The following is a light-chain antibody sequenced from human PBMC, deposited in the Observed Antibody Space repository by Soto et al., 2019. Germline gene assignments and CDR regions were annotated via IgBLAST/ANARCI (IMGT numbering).Light chain of an antibody. Sequence: DIVMTQSPDSLAVSLGERATINCKSSQSVLYSSNNKNYLAWYQQKPGQPPKLLIYWASTRESGVPDRFSGSRSATDFTLTISSLQAEDFAVYYCQQYYSTPHTFGQGPKLQIK. J-gene: IGKJ2*01. CDR1: QSVLYSSNNKNY. CDR3: QQYYSTPHT. CDR2: WAS. V-gene: IGKV4-1*01.